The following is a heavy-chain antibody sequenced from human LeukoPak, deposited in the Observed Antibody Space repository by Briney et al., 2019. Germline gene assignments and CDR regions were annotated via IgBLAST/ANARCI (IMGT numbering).Heavy chain of an antibody. CDR1: GYPFTTYY. D-gene: IGHD2/OR15-2a*01. CDR3: ARHNSTYLDS. J-gene: IGHJ4*02. CDR2: INPDSGGT. Sequence: ASVKVSCKASGYPFTTYYIHWVRQAPGQGLDWMGWINPDSGGTRSAQQFQGRFTMTRDISITTVYMELSGLASDDTAVYYCARHNSTYLDSWGQGTLVTVSS. V-gene: IGHV1-2*02.